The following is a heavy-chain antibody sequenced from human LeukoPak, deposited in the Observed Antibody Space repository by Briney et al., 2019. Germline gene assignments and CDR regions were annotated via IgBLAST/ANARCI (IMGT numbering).Heavy chain of an antibody. CDR3: AADGYCSSTSCSEDY. Sequence: GGSLRLSCAASGFTFSSYAMSWVRQAPGKGLEWVSAISGSGGSTYYADSVKGRFTISRDNSKNTLYLQMDSLRAEDTAVYYCAADGYCSSTSCSEDYWGQGTLVTVSS. CDR1: GFTFSSYA. J-gene: IGHJ4*02. D-gene: IGHD2-2*01. CDR2: ISGSGGST. V-gene: IGHV3-23*01.